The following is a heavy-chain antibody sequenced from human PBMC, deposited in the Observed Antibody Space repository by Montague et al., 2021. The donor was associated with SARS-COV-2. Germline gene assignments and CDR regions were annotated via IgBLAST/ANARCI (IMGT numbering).Heavy chain of an antibody. J-gene: IGHJ6*03. V-gene: IGHV4-34*01. Sequence: SETLSLTCAVHGGSFSGYNWRWIRQPPGKGLDWIGEVNHSGGTNYSPSLQSRVTISADTSKNQFSLKLTSVTAPDTGVYYCARLREGVVPAPILGLGPFYPYYYMDVWGKGTTVTVSS. D-gene: IGHD2-2*01. CDR1: GGSFSGYN. CDR2: VNHSGGT. CDR3: ARLREGVVPAPILGLGPFYPYYYMDV.